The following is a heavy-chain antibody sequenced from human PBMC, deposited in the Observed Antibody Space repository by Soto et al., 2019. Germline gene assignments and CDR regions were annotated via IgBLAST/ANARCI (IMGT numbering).Heavy chain of an antibody. V-gene: IGHV3-23*01. J-gene: IGHJ4*02. CDR3: AKGNDCSGGSCYSELHDYFDY. D-gene: IGHD2-15*01. Sequence: GGSLRLSCAASGFTFSSYAMSWVRQAPGKGLEWVSAISGSGGSTYYADSVKGRFTISRDNSKNTLYLQMNSLRAEDTAVYYCAKGNDCSGGSCYSELHDYFDYWGQGTLVTVSS. CDR1: GFTFSSYA. CDR2: ISGSGGST.